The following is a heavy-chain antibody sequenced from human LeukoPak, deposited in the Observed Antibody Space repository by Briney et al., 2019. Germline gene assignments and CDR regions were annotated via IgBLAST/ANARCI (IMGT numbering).Heavy chain of an antibody. CDR2: ISGTGGTT. V-gene: IGHV3-23*01. D-gene: IGHD6-13*01. J-gene: IGHJ5*02. CDR3: AKRPRIASTGTGDWFDP. CDR1: GFTFSNYA. Sequence: GGSLRLSCAASGFTFSNYAMSWVRQAPGEGLEWVSAISGTGGTTYYTDSVKGRFTISRDNSKNTLYLQMNSLRVEDTAVYYCAKRPRIASTGTGDWFDPWGRGTLVTVSS.